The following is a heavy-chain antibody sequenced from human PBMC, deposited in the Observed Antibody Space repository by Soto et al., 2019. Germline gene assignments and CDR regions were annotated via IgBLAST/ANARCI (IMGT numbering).Heavy chain of an antibody. Sequence: GGSLRLSCAASGLTFRSYWMHWVRQAPGKGLVWVSRTNTDGSVAMYVDSVKGRFTISRDNAKNSLYLQMNSLRVEDTAVYYCATPYYYDSSGPPAFWGQGTLVPVSS. V-gene: IGHV3-74*03. J-gene: IGHJ4*02. D-gene: IGHD3-22*01. CDR1: GLTFRSYW. CDR3: ATPYYYDSSGPPAF. CDR2: TNTDGSVA.